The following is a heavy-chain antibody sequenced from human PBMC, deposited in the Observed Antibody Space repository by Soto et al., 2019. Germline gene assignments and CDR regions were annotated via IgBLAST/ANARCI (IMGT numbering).Heavy chain of an antibody. Sequence: QVQLPQWGAGLLKPSETLSLTCGVQGESLSGYYWNWIRQPPGRGLEWIGEINPGRNTNYNPSLKSRVTISTDASENHFSLNLTSVTAADTAIYYCARSHYGGWAAWFDPWGQGTLVTISS. CDR1: GESLSGYY. V-gene: IGHV4-34*01. CDR3: ARSHYGGWAAWFDP. D-gene: IGHD3-10*01. J-gene: IGHJ5*02. CDR2: INPGRNT.